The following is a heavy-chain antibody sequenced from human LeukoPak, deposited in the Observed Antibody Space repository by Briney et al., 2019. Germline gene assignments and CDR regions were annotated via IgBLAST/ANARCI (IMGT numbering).Heavy chain of an antibody. D-gene: IGHD5-12*01. CDR2: ISYDGSNK. V-gene: IGHV3-30*18. CDR3: AKAHSGSFDY. Sequence: GGSMRLSCAASGFTFSSYGMHWVRQAPGKGLEWVAVISYDGSNKYYADSVKGRFTISRDNSKNTLYLQMNSLRAEDTAVYYCAKAHSGSFDYWGQGTLVTVSS. J-gene: IGHJ4*02. CDR1: GFTFSSYG.